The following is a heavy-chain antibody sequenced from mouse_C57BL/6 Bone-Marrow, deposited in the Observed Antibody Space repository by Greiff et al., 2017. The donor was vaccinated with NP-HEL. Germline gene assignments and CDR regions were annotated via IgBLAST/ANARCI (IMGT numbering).Heavy chain of an antibody. CDR2: ITHSGET. CDR1: GFPIPSGYY. CDR3: AGDYDGYWYFDV. V-gene: IGHV12-3*01. J-gene: IGHJ1*03. D-gene: IGHD2-3*01. Sequence: VKLMESGPGLVKPSQSLFLTCSITGFPIPSGYYWIWIRPSPGKPLEWMGYITHSGETFYNPSLQSPISITRETSKNQFFLQLNSVTTEETDMYYCAGDYDGYWYFDVGGTGTTVTVSS.